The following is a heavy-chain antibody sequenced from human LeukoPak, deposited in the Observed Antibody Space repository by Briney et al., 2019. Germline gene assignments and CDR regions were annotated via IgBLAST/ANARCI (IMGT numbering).Heavy chain of an antibody. D-gene: IGHD3-10*01. J-gene: IGHJ6*02. CDR2: ISAYNGNT. CDR1: GYTFTSYG. CDR3: ARDVPYYYGSGSYSYYYYYGMDV. Sequence: ASVKVSCKASGYTFTSYGISWVRQAPGQGLEWMGWISAYNGNTNYAQKLQGRVTMTTDTSTSTAYMELRSLRSEDTAVYYCARDVPYYYGSGSYSYYYYYGMDVWGQGTTVTVSS. V-gene: IGHV1-18*01.